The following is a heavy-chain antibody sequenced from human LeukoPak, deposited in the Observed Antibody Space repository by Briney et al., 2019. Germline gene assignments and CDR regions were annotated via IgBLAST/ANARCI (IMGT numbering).Heavy chain of an antibody. D-gene: IGHD5-12*01. V-gene: IGHV4-34*01. CDR1: GGSFSGYY. J-gene: IGHJ4*02. CDR2: INHSGST. CDR3: ARGTRRGYLTLYYFDY. Sequence: SETLSLTCAVYGGSFSGYYWSWIRQPPGKGLEWIGEINHSGSTNYNPSLKSRVTISVDTSKNQFSLKLSSVTAADTAVYYCARGTRRGYLTLYYFDYWGQGTLVTVSP.